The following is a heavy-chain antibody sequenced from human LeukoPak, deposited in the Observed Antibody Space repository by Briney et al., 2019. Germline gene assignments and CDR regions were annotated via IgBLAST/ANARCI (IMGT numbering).Heavy chain of an antibody. Sequence: PGGSLRLSCAASGFTFSNYGMHWVRQAPGKGLEWVALISYDGSNKYFADSVKGRFTISRDNSKNTLYLQMHSLRAEETAVYYCAKDNVAAAGRYFDYWGQGTLVTVSS. CDR2: ISYDGSNK. J-gene: IGHJ4*02. D-gene: IGHD6-13*01. CDR1: GFTFSNYG. CDR3: AKDNVAAAGRYFDY. V-gene: IGHV3-30*18.